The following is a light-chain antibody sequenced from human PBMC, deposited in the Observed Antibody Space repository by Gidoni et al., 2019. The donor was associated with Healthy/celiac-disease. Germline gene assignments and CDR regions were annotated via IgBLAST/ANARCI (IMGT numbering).Light chain of an antibody. J-gene: IGKJ2*01. V-gene: IGKV1-39*01. Sequence: DIQMTQSPSSLSASVGDRVTITCRAIQSISSYLNWYQQKPGKAPKLLIYAASSLQSGVPSRFSGSGSGTEDTITISSLQPEDVATYYCQQSYSTPPYTFGQGTKLEIK. CDR2: AAS. CDR1: QSISSY. CDR3: QQSYSTPPYT.